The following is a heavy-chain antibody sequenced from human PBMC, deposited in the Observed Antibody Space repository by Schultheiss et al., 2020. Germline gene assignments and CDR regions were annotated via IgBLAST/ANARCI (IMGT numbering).Heavy chain of an antibody. Sequence: GGSLRLSCAASGFTFSTYAMLWVRQATGKGLEWVSSISDRGNYPYYADSVKCRFTISRDNSKNTVSLQMNSLRAEDTAVNYCAKDREYPTSAFDSCCQGTLVTVSS. CDR2: ISDRGNYP. J-gene: IGHJ4*02. CDR1: GFTFSTYA. CDR3: AKDREYPTSAFDS. V-gene: IGHV3-23*01. D-gene: IGHD2-2*02.